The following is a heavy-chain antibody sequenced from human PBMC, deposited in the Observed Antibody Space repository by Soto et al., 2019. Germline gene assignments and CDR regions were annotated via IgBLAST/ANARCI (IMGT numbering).Heavy chain of an antibody. CDR1: RGSISNYY. V-gene: IGHV4-59*01. CDR2: INDSGST. J-gene: IGHJ4*02. Sequence: SETLSLTCTVSRGSISNYYWNWIRQPPGKGLEWIGHINDSGSTNYNPSLKSRVTVSSDTSKNQFSLNLTSVTAADTAVYYCASHYYYDNSGYYFFDNWGQGALVTVSS. CDR3: ASHYYYDNSGYYFFDN. D-gene: IGHD3-22*01.